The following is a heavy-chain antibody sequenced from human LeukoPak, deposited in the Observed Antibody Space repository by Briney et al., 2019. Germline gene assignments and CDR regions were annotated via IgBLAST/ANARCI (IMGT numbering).Heavy chain of an antibody. CDR1: GFTFSSHD. Sequence: GGSLRLSCAASGFTFSSHDTKWVRQAPGKGLEWVSSITTATSSYIYYADSVKGRFTISRDDAKNSLYLQMDSLRAEDTAVYYCARDYGGPHYFDYWGQGTLVTVSS. D-gene: IGHD2-15*01. J-gene: IGHJ4*02. CDR2: ITTATSSYI. CDR3: ARDYGGPHYFDY. V-gene: IGHV3-21*01.